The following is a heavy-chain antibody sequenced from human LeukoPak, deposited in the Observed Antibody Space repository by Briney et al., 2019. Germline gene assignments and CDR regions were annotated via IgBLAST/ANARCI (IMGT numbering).Heavy chain of an antibody. CDR1: GFTFSSYG. CDR2: ISGSGGST. CDR3: AKEYTGTFSPFPSYFDN. D-gene: IGHD1-26*01. V-gene: IGHV3-23*01. Sequence: GGSLRLSCAASGFTFSSYGMSWVRQAPGKGLEWVSAISGSGGSTYYADSVKGRFAISRDNSKNTLYLQMNSLRAEDTAIYYCAKEYTGTFSPFPSYFDNWGQGTLVTVSS. J-gene: IGHJ4*02.